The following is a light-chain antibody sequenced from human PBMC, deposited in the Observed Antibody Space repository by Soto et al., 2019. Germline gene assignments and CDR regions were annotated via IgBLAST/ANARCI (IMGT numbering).Light chain of an antibody. V-gene: IGLV1-47*01. CDR1: SSNIGSNY. CDR3: AAWDDSLSGPNV. CDR2: RNN. J-gene: IGLJ1*01. Sequence: QLVLTQPPSASGTPGQRVTISCSGSSSNIGSNYVYWYQQLPGTAPKLLIYRNNQRHSGVPDRFSGSKSGTSASLAISGLRSEDEADYYCAAWDDSLSGPNVFGTGTKVTVL.